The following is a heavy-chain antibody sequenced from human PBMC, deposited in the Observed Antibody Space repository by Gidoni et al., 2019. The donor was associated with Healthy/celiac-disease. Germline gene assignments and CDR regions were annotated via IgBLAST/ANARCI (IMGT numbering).Heavy chain of an antibody. D-gene: IGHD2-15*01. J-gene: IGHJ4*02. CDR2: IDHSGSH. V-gene: IGHV4-4*02. CDR3: ARVSDSYCSGGSCPDY. CDR1: GGSISSSNW. Sequence: QVQLQEAGPGLVKPSGTLSLTCAVSGGSISSSNWWSWVRQPPGKGLEWIGEIDHSGSHNYNPSLKSRVSISVDKSKNQFSLKLSSVTAADTAVYYCARVSDSYCSGGSCPDYWGQGTLVTVSS.